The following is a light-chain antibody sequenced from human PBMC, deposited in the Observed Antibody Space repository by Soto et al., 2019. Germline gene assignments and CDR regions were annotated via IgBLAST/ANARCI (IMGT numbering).Light chain of an antibody. CDR1: QSVSSSY. CDR2: GAS. J-gene: IGKJ1*01. CDR3: QQYRSLPWT. V-gene: IGKV3-20*01. Sequence: EIVLTQSPGTLSLSPGERATLSCRASQSVSSSYFAWYQQKPGQAPRLLIYGASSRATAIPDRFSGSGSGTDFTLTISRLEPEDFAVYYCQQYRSLPWTFGQGTKVEIK.